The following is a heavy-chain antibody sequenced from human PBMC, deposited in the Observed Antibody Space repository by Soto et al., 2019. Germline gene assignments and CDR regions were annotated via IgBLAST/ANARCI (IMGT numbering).Heavy chain of an antibody. D-gene: IGHD3-10*01. Sequence: QVQLVQSGAEVKKPGSSVKVSCKASEGTFSSYAISWVRQAPGQGLEWMGGFIPIFGTADYAQRFQGRVTITADESTSTAYMELSSLRSEDTAVYYCARQGSNEYYYYGMDVWGQGTTVTVSS. J-gene: IGHJ6*02. CDR1: EGTFSSYA. CDR2: FIPIFGTA. V-gene: IGHV1-69*12. CDR3: ARQGSNEYYYYGMDV.